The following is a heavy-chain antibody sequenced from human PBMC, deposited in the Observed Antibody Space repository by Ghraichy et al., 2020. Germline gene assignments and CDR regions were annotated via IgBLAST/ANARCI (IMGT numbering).Heavy chain of an antibody. D-gene: IGHD2-15*01. CDR3: AKDDYCSGATCATYYYYGLDL. CDR2: ITGTGANT. Sequence: GVLNISCAASGFIFSNYAMTWVRQAPGKGLEWVSSITGTGANTYYEDSVKGRFTISRDNSKNTLYLQMNSLRAEDTAIYYCAKDDYCSGATCATYYYYGLDLWGQGTTVTVSS. V-gene: IGHV3-23*01. J-gene: IGHJ6*02. CDR1: GFIFSNYA.